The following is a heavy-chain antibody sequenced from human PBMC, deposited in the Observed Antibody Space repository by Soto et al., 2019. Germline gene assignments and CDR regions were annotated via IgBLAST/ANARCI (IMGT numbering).Heavy chain of an antibody. V-gene: IGHV3-21*01. Sequence: PGGSLRLSCAASGFTFSGYSMNWVRQAPGKGLEWVSSISSSSSYIYYADSVKGRFTISRDNAKNSLYLQMNSLRAEDTAVYYCASLDTAMVTAPFDYWGQGTLVTVSS. D-gene: IGHD5-18*01. CDR2: ISSSSSYI. J-gene: IGHJ4*02. CDR1: GFTFSGYS. CDR3: ASLDTAMVTAPFDY.